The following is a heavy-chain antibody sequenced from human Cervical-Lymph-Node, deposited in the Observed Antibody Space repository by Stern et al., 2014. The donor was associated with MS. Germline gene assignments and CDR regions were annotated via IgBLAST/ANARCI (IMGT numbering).Heavy chain of an antibody. CDR2: INPSGGRT. V-gene: IGHV1-46*01. CDR3: ARQNYYNGMDV. Sequence: VHLVESGAEVKKPGASVKVSCKASGYTFTSDYMHWVRRAPRQGVEWMGVINPSGGRTSYAQKFQGRVTMTRDTSTTTVHMELSSLRSEDTAVYYCARQNYYNGMDVWGQGTTVTVSS. CDR1: GYTFTSDY. J-gene: IGHJ6*02.